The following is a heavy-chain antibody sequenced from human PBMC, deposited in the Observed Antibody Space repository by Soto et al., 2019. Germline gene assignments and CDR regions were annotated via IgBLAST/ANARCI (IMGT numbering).Heavy chain of an antibody. V-gene: IGHV3-23*01. D-gene: IGHD2-8*02. CDR3: AKETATGGGDFDI. CDR2: ILVDGRT. CDR1: GFICSSYD. Sequence: GSLRLSCAASGFICSSYDMSWVRQAPGKGLEWVSTILVDGRTFYVDSVKGRFTISRDSSQNTVYLQMNSLTAGDTALYYCAKETATGGGDFDICGQGTMVTVSS. J-gene: IGHJ3*02.